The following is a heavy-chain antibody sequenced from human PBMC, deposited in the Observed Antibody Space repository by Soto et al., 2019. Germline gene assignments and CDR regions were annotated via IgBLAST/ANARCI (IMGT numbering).Heavy chain of an antibody. CDR2: ISYDGKQT. V-gene: IGHV3-30*03. Sequence: GGSLRLSCGAPGVTFKDYGMHWVRQAPGKGLEWVAVISYDGKQTYYADSVKGRFTISKDKSKRTLFLQMNSLRVDDTAVYYCVRDGWVSNWYFDLWGRGTLVTVSS. CDR1: GVTFKDYG. J-gene: IGHJ2*01. CDR3: VRDGWVSNWYFDL. D-gene: IGHD1-26*01.